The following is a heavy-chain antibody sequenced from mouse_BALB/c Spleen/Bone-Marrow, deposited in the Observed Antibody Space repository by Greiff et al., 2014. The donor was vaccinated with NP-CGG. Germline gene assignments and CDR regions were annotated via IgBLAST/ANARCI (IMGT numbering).Heavy chain of an antibody. Sequence: QVQLQQSGAELMKPGASVKISCKAPGYTFSSYWIEWIKQRPGHGLGWIGEILPGSVTTNYNGRFKGKATFTADTSSNTAYMQLSSLTSEDSAVYYCARDHFDHWGPGTTLTVSS. CDR2: ILPGSVTT. CDR1: GYTFSSYW. CDR3: ARDHFDH. V-gene: IGHV1-9*01. J-gene: IGHJ2*01.